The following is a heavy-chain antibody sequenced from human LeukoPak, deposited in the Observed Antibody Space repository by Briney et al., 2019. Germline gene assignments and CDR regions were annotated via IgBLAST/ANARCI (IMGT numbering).Heavy chain of an antibody. J-gene: IGHJ6*02. D-gene: IGHD4-11*01. Sequence: GGSLRLSCAASGFTFSDYSMNWVRQAPGKGLEWVSYISVSVNTKYYGDSVKGRFTISRDNAKNSLYLQMNSLRAEDTAVYYCARVGVVLPGVFDYSNMLGLGAGGVWGQGTTVTVSS. CDR3: ARVGVVLPGVFDYSNMLGLGAGGV. CDR1: GFTFSDYS. V-gene: IGHV3-48*04. CDR2: ISVSVNTK.